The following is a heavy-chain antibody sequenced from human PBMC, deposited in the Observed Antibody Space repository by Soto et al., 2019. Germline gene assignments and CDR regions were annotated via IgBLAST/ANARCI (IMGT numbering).Heavy chain of an antibody. CDR3: ASGIVGASGWFDP. D-gene: IGHD1-26*01. CDR2: INHSGST. CDR1: GGSFSGYY. V-gene: IGHV4-34*01. Sequence: SETLSLTCAVYGGSFSGYYWSWIRQPPGKGLEWIGEINHSGSTNYNPSLKSRVTISVDTSKNQFSLKLSSVTAADTAVYYCASGIVGASGWFDPWGQGTLVTVSS. J-gene: IGHJ5*02.